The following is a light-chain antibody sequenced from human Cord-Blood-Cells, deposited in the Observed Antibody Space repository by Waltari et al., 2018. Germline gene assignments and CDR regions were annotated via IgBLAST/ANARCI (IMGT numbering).Light chain of an antibody. CDR3: QQSYSTPLT. V-gene: IGKV1-39*01. Sequence: DIQMTQSPSSLSASVGDRVTITCRASQSSSSYLNWYQQKPGQAPKLLIYAASSWQSGVPSRFSGSGSGTDFTLTISSLQPEDFATYYCQQSYSTPLTFGGGTKVEIK. CDR2: AAS. J-gene: IGKJ4*01. CDR1: QSSSSY.